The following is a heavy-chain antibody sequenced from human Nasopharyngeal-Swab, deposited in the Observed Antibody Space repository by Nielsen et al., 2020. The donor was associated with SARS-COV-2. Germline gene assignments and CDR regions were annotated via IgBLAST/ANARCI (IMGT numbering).Heavy chain of an antibody. D-gene: IGHD6-19*01. J-gene: IGHJ6*03. CDR2: MFHRGST. Sequence: SETLSLTCAVSGSSLSSGYYWGCIRQSPGKGLEWIGAMFHRGSTYLNPSLKSRVTISIDTSKNQFSLELSSVTAADTAVYYCARIAVASADYYYYMDVWGKGTTVTVSS. CDR1: GSSLSSGYY. CDR3: ARIAVASADYYYYMDV. V-gene: IGHV4-38-2*01.